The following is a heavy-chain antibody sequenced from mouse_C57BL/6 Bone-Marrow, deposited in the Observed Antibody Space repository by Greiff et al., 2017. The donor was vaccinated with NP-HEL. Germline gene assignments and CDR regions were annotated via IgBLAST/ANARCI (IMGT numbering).Heavy chain of an antibody. CDR3: ARSPFYYGSSYRMDY. Sequence: QVQLQQSGAELVRPGTSVKVSCKASGYAFTNYLIEWVKQRPGQGLAWIGVLNPGSGGTNYNEKFKGKATLTADKSSSTAYMQLSSLTSEDSAVYFCARSPFYYGSSYRMDYWGQGTSVTVSS. CDR1: GYAFTNYL. CDR2: LNPGSGGT. D-gene: IGHD1-1*01. V-gene: IGHV1-54*01. J-gene: IGHJ4*01.